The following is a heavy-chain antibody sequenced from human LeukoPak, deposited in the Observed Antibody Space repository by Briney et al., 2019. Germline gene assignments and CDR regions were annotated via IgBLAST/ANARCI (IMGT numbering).Heavy chain of an antibody. CDR1: GFTFGDYA. J-gene: IGHJ4*02. CDR3: AQSGAPLPLYFDN. CDR2: VRSKTYGGTT. D-gene: IGHD3-10*01. Sequence: GGSLRLSCTTSGFTFGDYAMSWVRQAPGKGLEWLGFVRSKTYGGTTEYAASVKGRFTISRDDSKSIAYLQINSLITEDTAMYYCAQSGAPLPLYFDNWGQGSLVTVSS. V-gene: IGHV3-49*04.